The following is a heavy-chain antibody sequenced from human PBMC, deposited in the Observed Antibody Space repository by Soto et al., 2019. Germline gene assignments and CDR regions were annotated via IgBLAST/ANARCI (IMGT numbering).Heavy chain of an antibody. J-gene: IGHJ4*02. CDR1: GFTFSSYD. CDR3: ARAFTVTHKSYYLDY. V-gene: IGHV3-13*01. Sequence: GGSLRLSCAASGFTFSSYDMHWVRQATGKGLEWVSAIGTAGDTYYPGSVKGRFTISRENAKNSLYLQMNSLRAEDTAVYYCARAFTVTHKSYYLDYWGQGTLVTVSS. CDR2: IGTAGDT. D-gene: IGHD4-17*01.